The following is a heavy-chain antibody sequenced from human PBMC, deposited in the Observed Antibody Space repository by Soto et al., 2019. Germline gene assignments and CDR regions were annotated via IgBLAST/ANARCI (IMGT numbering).Heavy chain of an antibody. CDR3: ALRETGSYFDH. CDR1: GCTFSTYT. Sequence: GGSLRLSCEVSGCTFSTYTMSWVRQAPGKGGEGVSAIGGSRGSTYYTDSGKGRFTISRDTSKNTLYPQMNTLTPEAMALYYCALRETGSYFDHWGQGSRATVSP. V-gene: IGHV3-23*01. J-gene: IGHJ4*02. CDR2: IGGSRGST. D-gene: IGHD1-26*01.